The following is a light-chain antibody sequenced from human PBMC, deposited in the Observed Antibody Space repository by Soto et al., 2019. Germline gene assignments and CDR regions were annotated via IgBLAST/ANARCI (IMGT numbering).Light chain of an antibody. CDR1: SSDVGGYNY. V-gene: IGLV2-14*01. CDR2: EVS. J-gene: IGLJ1*01. CDR3: SSYTSSSIL. Sequence: QSALNQPASVSGSPGQSITISCTGTSSDVGGYNYVSWYQQHPGKAPKLMIYEVSNRPSGVSNRFSGSKSGNTASLTISGLQAEDEADYYCSSYTSSSILFGTGTKLTVL.